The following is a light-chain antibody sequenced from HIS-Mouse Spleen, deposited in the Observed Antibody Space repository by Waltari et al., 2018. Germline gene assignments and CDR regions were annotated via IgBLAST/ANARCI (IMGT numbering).Light chain of an antibody. V-gene: IGLV2-14*03. Sequence: QSALTQPASVSGSPGQSITLSCTGTSSDVGGYHYVSWYQQHPGKAPKLMIYDVSNRPSGVSNRFSGSKSGNTASLTISGLQAEDEADYYCSSYTSSSSWVFGGGTKLTVL. CDR3: SSYTSSSSWV. J-gene: IGLJ3*02. CDR1: SSDVGGYHY. CDR2: DVS.